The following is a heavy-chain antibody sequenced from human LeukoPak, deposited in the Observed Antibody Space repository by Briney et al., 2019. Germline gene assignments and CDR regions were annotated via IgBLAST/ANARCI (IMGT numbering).Heavy chain of an antibody. CDR1: GGTFSSYA. Sequence: GASVKVSCKASGGTFSSYAISWVRQAPGQGLEWMGGIIPIFGTANYAQKFQGRVTITTDESRSTAYMELSSLRSEDTAVYYCASGDGYYYYMDVWGKGTTVTVSS. CDR2: IIPIFGTA. D-gene: IGHD3-10*01. V-gene: IGHV1-69*05. CDR3: ASGDGYYYYMDV. J-gene: IGHJ6*03.